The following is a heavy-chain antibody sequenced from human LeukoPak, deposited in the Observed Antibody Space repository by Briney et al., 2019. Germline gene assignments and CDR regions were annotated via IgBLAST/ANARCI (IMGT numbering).Heavy chain of an antibody. CDR3: ARDGDYDFWSGYYPHWFDP. D-gene: IGHD3-3*01. V-gene: IGHV4-34*01. CDR2: INHSGST. Sequence: PSETLSLTCAVYGGSFSGYFWSWIRQPPGKGLEWIGEINHSGSTNYNSSLKSRVTISVDTSKNQFSLKLSSVTAADTAVYYCARDGDYDFWSGYYPHWFDPWGQGTLVTVSS. J-gene: IGHJ5*02. CDR1: GGSFSGYF.